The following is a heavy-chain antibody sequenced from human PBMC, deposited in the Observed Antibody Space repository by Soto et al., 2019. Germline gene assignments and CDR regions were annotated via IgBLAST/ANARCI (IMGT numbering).Heavy chain of an antibody. CDR3: AHSLPGSSPGRSTGICDY. CDR2: IYWDDDK. J-gene: IGHJ4*02. CDR1: GFSLTTSGVG. D-gene: IGHD3-10*01. Sequence: SPPTLVNPTPTLTLTCTFSGFSLTTSGVGVGWIRQPPGKALEWLAFIYWDDDKRYSPSLRSRLTITKDTSKNQLVLTMTNMDPVDTATYLCAHSLPGSSPGRSTGICDYWGQGTLVTVSS. V-gene: IGHV2-5*02.